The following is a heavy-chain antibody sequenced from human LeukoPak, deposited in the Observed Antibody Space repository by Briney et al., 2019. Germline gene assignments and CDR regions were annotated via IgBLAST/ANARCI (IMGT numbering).Heavy chain of an antibody. CDR2: ISAYNGNT. Sequence: ASVKVSCKASGYTFTSYGISWARQAPGQGLEWMGWISAYNGNTNYAQKLQGRVTTTTDTSTSTAYMELRSLRSEDTAVYYCARYYDGSGSNDAFDIWGQGTMVTVSS. D-gene: IGHD3-22*01. CDR1: GYTFTSYG. J-gene: IGHJ3*02. V-gene: IGHV1-18*01. CDR3: ARYYDGSGSNDAFDI.